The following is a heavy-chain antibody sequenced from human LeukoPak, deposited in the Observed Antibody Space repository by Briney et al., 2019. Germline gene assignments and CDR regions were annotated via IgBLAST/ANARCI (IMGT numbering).Heavy chain of an antibody. CDR2: INPNSGGT. CDR1: GYTFTDYY. Sequence: ASVKVSCKASGYTFTDYYLHWVRQAPGQGLEWMGWINPNSGGTNYAQKFQGRVTMTRDTSISTAYMELSRLRSDDTAVYYCARNRPYSSDTFDYWGQGTLVTVSS. V-gene: IGHV1-2*02. CDR3: ARNRPYSSDTFDY. J-gene: IGHJ4*02. D-gene: IGHD6-25*01.